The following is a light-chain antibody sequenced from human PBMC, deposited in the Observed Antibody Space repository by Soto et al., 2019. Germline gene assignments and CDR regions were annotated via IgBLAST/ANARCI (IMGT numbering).Light chain of an antibody. V-gene: IGLV2-23*02. CDR1: SSDFGNYNL. Sequence: QSALTQPASVSGSTGPSITISCTGTSSDFGNYNLVSWYQQHPGKVPKLILFEVNKRPSGVSGRFSGSKSGNTASLTITVLQAEDEADYYCCSFTSSHAHVFCTGTQGTVL. CDR3: CSFTSSHAHV. CDR2: EVN. J-gene: IGLJ1*01.